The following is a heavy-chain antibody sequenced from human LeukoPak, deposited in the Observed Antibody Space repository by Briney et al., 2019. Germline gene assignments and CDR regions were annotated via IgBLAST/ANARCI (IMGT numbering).Heavy chain of an antibody. CDR3: ATSLGPLTEY. Sequence: GGSLRLSCAASGFTFSNAWMNWVRQAPGKGLEWVGRIKSKTDGGTTDYAAPVKGRFTISRDNAKNTLYLQMNSLRVEDTAVYYCATSLGPLTEYWGQGTLVTVSS. V-gene: IGHV3-15*07. CDR1: GFTFSNAW. J-gene: IGHJ4*02. CDR2: IKSKTDGGTT. D-gene: IGHD7-27*01.